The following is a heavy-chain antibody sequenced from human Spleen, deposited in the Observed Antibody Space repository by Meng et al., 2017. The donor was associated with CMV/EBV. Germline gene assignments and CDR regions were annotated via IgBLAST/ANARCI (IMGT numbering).Heavy chain of an antibody. J-gene: IGHJ5*02. CDR2: ISTYNGKT. D-gene: IGHD3-22*01. CDR1: GYTFTGNY. Sequence: ASVKVSCKASGYTFTGNYIHWVRQAPGQGLEWMGWISTYNGKTHYAQNLQGRVTMTTDTSTSTAYMELRSLRSDDTAVYYCARGDYYYDSSGYYWGWFDPWGQGTLVTVS. CDR3: ARGDYYYDSSGYYWGWFDP. V-gene: IGHV1-18*04.